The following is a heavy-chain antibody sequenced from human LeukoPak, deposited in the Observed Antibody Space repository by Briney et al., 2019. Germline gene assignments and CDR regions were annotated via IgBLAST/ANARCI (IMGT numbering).Heavy chain of an antibody. D-gene: IGHD5/OR15-5a*01. CDR3: VRDRTVSTILDY. V-gene: IGHV3-74*03. CDR1: GFTFNDYW. J-gene: IGHJ4*02. Sequence: GGSLRLSCVGSGFTFNDYWIHWVRQAPGKGLVWVSAIKTDGSAMQYAGSVKGRFAISRGNAKNTVYLQMNSLRDEDTAVYYCVRDRTVSTILDYWGQGTLVTVSS. CDR2: IKTDGSAM.